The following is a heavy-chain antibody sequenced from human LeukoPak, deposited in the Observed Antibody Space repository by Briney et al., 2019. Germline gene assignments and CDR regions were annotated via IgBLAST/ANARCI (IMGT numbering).Heavy chain of an antibody. CDR3: AKSKVGATTLPIDF. CDR2: MNPYSGNT. J-gene: IGHJ4*02. D-gene: IGHD1-26*01. CDR1: GSTFTNCD. Sequence: ASVKVSCKASGSTFTNCDINWVRQATGPGLEWMGWMNPYSGNTGYAQEFQGRITMTRDTSISTAYMELSSLRSEDTAMYYCAKSKVGATTLPIDFWGQGTLVTVSS. V-gene: IGHV1-8*01.